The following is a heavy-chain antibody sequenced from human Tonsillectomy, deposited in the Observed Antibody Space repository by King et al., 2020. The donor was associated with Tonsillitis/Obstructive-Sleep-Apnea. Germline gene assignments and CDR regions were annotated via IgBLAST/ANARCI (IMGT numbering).Heavy chain of an antibody. J-gene: IGHJ3*02. D-gene: IGHD3-3*01. V-gene: IGHV1-69*01. CDR1: GGTFSSYA. Sequence: EQLVQSGAEVKKPGSSVKVSCKASGGTFSSYAISWVRQAPGQGLEWMGGIIPIFGTANYAQKFQGRVTITADESTSTAYMELSSLRSEDTAVYYCARGSGFLDGLLHYTRMAFDIWGQGTMVTVS. CDR2: IIPIFGTA. CDR3: ARGSGFLDGLLHYTRMAFDI.